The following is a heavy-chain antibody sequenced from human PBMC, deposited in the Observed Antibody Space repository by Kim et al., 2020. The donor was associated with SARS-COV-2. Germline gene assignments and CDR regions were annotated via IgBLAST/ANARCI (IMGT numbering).Heavy chain of an antibody. CDR2: IIPIFGTA. V-gene: IGHV1-69*13. Sequence: SVKVSCKASGGTFSSYAISWVRQAPGQGLEWMGGIIPIFGTANYAQKFQGRVTITADESTSTAYMELSSLRSEDTAVYYCARVAGRIGYSSSWYVPDWGQGTLVTVSS. CDR3: ARVAGRIGYSSSWYVPD. CDR1: GGTFSSYA. J-gene: IGHJ4*02. D-gene: IGHD6-13*01.